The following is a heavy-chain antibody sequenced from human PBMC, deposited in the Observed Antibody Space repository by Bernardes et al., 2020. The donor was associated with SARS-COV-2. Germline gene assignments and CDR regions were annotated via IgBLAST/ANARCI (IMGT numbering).Heavy chain of an antibody. Sequence: ASMKVSCKASGYTFTGYYMHWVRQAPGQGLEWMGWINPNSGGTNYAQKFQGRVTMTRDTSISTAYMELSRLRSDDTAVYYCARDREWLSDWFDPWGQGTLVTVSS. CDR2: INPNSGGT. J-gene: IGHJ5*02. CDR3: ARDREWLSDWFDP. V-gene: IGHV1-2*02. D-gene: IGHD6-19*01. CDR1: GYTFTGYY.